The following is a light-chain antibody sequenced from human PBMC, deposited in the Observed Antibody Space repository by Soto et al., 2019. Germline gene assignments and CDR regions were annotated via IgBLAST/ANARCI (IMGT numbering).Light chain of an antibody. CDR1: QSVSSR. Sequence: EIVLPQSPGTLSLSPGERATLSCRASQSVSSRLAWYQQRPGQAPRLLISGASSGATGIPDRFSGSGSGTDFTLTISRLEPEDFALYYCQQYGTSPLTFGGGTKVDIK. V-gene: IGKV3-20*01. CDR3: QQYGTSPLT. J-gene: IGKJ4*01. CDR2: GAS.